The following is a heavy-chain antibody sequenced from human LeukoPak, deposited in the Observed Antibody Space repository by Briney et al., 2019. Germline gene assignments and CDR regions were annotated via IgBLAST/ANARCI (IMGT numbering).Heavy chain of an antibody. V-gene: IGHV4-34*01. Sequence: SETLSLTCAVFGGSFSNFYWTWIRQPPGKGLEWIGEINHSGRTNYNPSLKSRVSISVDTSRNQVSLKLSSVTAADTAVYYCARTENFIPEDCFDPWGQGTLVTVSS. J-gene: IGHJ5*02. CDR2: INHSGRT. D-gene: IGHD2-2*02. CDR1: GGSFSNFY. CDR3: ARTENFIPEDCFDP.